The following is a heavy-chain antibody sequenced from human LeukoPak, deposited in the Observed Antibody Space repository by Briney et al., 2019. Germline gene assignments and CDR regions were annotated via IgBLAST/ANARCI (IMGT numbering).Heavy chain of an antibody. CDR2: IYYSGST. Sequence: SETLSLTCTVSGGSISSDNYHWGWIRQPPGKGLEWIGNIYYSGSTYYNPSLKRRVTISVDTSKNQFSLNLSSVTAADTAVYYCARRVDFLTGYYTYYFDYWGQGTLVTVSS. D-gene: IGHD3-9*01. J-gene: IGHJ4*02. CDR3: ARRVDFLTGYYTYYFDY. V-gene: IGHV4-39*01. CDR1: GGSISSDNYH.